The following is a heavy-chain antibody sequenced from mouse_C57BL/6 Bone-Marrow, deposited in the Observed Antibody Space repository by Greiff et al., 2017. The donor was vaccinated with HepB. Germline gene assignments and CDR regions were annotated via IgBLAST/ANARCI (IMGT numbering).Heavy chain of an antibody. CDR2: INPGSGGT. J-gene: IGHJ1*03. Sequence: QVQLKESGAELVRPGTSVKVSCKASGYAFTNYLIEWVKQRPGQGLEWIGVINPGSGGTKYNEKFKGKATLTADKSSSTAYMQLSSLTSEDSAVYFCAAVVARDYWYFDVWGTGTTVTVSS. CDR3: AAVVARDYWYFDV. D-gene: IGHD1-1*01. V-gene: IGHV1-54*01. CDR1: GYAFTNYL.